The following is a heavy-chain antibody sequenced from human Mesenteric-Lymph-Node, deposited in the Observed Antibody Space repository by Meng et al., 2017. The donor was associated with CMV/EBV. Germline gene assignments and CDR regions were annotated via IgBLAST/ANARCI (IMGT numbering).Heavy chain of an antibody. D-gene: IGHD3-10*01. J-gene: IGHJ6*02. Sequence: GGSLRLSCATSGFTFTNYAMSWVRQAPGKGLECVSGISASGSSTYYADSVKGRFTISRDNSKDMVYLQMNSLRAEDAAVYYCAKDPLYYYGSGSYGGGMDVWGQGTTVTVSS. CDR3: AKDPLYYYGSGSYGGGMDV. CDR1: GFTFTNYA. CDR2: ISASGSST. V-gene: IGHV3-23*01.